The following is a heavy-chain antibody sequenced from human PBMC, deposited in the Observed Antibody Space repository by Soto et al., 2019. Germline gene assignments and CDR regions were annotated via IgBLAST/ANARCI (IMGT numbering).Heavy chain of an antibody. Sequence: VQLVESGGGLVRPGGSLRLSCAASGFTFTRHWMTWVRQAPGKGLEWVANIKEDGRETFYLDSVKGRFTISRDNTKNSLFLQMNSVRVEDTAVYDCARSQYRLEFWSGWDFDLWGQGMLVTVSS. J-gene: IGHJ4*02. CDR3: ARSQYRLEFWSGWDFDL. V-gene: IGHV3-7*01. CDR2: IKEDGRET. CDR1: GFTFTRHW. D-gene: IGHD3-3*01.